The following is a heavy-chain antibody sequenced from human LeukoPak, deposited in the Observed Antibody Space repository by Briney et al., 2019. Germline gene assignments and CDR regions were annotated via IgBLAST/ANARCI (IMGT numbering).Heavy chain of an antibody. CDR2: INHSGSA. J-gene: IGHJ5*02. CDR3: AREGGYEINWFDP. D-gene: IGHD5-12*01. Sequence: SETLSLTCAVYGGSFSGYYWSWIRQPPGKGLEWIGEINHSGSANYNPSLKSRVTISVDTSKNQFSLKLSSVTAADTAVYYCAREGGYEINWFDPWGQGTLVTVSS. CDR1: GGSFSGYY. V-gene: IGHV4-34*01.